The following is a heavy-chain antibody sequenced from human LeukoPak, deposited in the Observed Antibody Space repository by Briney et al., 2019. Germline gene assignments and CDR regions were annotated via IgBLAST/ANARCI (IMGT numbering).Heavy chain of an antibody. V-gene: IGHV3-21*05. Sequence: PGRSLRLSCAASGFTFSSYAMHWVRQAPGKGLEWISYIHSGGTFIYYADSMKGRFTISRDNAKNSVYLQMNSLRAEDTAVYYCVRMNYISSGWGAPFDYWGQGALVTVSS. CDR1: GFTFSSYA. CDR2: IHSGGTFI. CDR3: VRMNYISSGWGAPFDY. J-gene: IGHJ4*02. D-gene: IGHD1-7*01.